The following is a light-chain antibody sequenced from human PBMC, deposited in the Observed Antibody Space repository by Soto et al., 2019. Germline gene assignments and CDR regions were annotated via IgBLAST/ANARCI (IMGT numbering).Light chain of an antibody. CDR1: QSISSY. Sequence: DIQMTQSPSSLSPSLGDRVTITCRASQSISSYLNWYQQKPGKAPKLLIYAASSLQSGVPSRFSVTGSGTDFTLTFSRLQNEDFATYYSQQSYSTTPTFGQGTKVDIK. CDR3: QQSYSTTPT. CDR2: AAS. V-gene: IGKV1-39*01. J-gene: IGKJ1*01.